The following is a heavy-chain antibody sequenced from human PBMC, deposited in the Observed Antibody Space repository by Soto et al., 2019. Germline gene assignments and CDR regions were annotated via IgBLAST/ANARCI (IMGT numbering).Heavy chain of an antibody. V-gene: IGHV3-23*01. CDR3: AKDASIVVVPAAILTPYYFDY. CDR1: GFTFSSYA. CDR2: ISGSGGST. D-gene: IGHD2-2*01. J-gene: IGHJ4*02. Sequence: PGGSLRLSCAASGFTFSSYAMSWVRQAPGKGLEWVSAISGSGGSTYYADSVKGRFTISRDNSKNTLYLQMNSLRAEDTAVYYCAKDASIVVVPAAILTPYYFDYWGQGTLVTVSS.